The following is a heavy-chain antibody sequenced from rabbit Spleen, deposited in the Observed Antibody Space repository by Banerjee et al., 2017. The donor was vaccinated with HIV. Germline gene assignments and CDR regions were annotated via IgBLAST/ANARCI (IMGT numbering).Heavy chain of an antibody. CDR2: IGTAITYTT. J-gene: IGHJ6*01. CDR1: GFSFSYNDY. Sequence: QSLEESGGGLVKPGAALTLTCTASGFSFSYNDYMCWVRQSPGKGPEWIACIGTAITYTTYYATWAKGRFTISKTSSTTVTLQMTSLTAADTATYFCARDSGTSFSTYGMDRWGPGTLVTVS. D-gene: IGHD8-1*01. CDR3: ARDSGTSFSTYGMDR. V-gene: IGHV1S40*01.